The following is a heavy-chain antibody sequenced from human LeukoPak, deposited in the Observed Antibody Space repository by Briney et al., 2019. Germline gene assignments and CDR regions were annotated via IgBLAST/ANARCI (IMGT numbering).Heavy chain of an antibody. D-gene: IGHD3-3*01. J-gene: IGHJ5*02. Sequence: PSETLSLTCTVSGGSISSYYWSWIRQPPGKGLEWIGYIYYSGSTNYNPSLKSRVTISVGTSKNQFSLKLSSVTAADTAVYHCARTPYDFWSGPLGWFDPWGQGTLVTVSS. V-gene: IGHV4-59*08. CDR3: ARTPYDFWSGPLGWFDP. CDR2: IYYSGST. CDR1: GGSISSYY.